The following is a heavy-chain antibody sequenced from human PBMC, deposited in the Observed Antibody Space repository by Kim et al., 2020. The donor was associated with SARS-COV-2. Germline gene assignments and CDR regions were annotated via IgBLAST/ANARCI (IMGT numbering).Heavy chain of an antibody. Sequence: SGPTLVNPTQTLTLTCTFSGFSLSTSGMCVSWIRQPPGKALEWLALIDWDDDKYYSTSLKTRLTISKDTSKNQVVLTMTNMDPVDTATYYCAREVLLWFGGEVRDYYYGMDVWGQGTTVTVSS. D-gene: IGHD3-10*01. CDR2: IDWDDDK. V-gene: IGHV2-70*01. J-gene: IGHJ6*02. CDR3: AREVLLWFGGEVRDYYYGMDV. CDR1: GFSLSTSGMC.